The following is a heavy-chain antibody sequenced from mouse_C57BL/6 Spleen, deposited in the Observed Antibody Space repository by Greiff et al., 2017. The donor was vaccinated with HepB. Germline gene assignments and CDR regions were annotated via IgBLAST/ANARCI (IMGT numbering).Heavy chain of an antibody. V-gene: IGHV5-17*01. D-gene: IGHD1-1*01. J-gene: IGHJ1*03. CDR3: ARGGTVAYWYFDV. CDR2: ISSGSSTI. Sequence: DVHLVESGGGLVKPGGSLKLSCAASGFTFSDYGMHWVRQAPEKGLEWVAYISSGSSTIYYADTVKGRFTISRDNAKNTLFLQMTSLRSEDTAMYYCARGGTVAYWYFDVWGTGTTVTVSS. CDR1: GFTFSDYG.